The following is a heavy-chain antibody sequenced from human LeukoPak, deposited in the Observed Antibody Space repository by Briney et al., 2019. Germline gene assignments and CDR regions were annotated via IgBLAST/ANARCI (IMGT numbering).Heavy chain of an antibody. D-gene: IGHD5-24*01. CDR1: GFSVSSNY. J-gene: IGHJ4*02. Sequence: GGSLRLSCAASGFSVSSNYMSWVRQAPGKGLEWVSGISWNSGSIGYADSVKGRFTISRDNAKNSLYLQMNSLRAEDTALYYCAKERGDGYNYGNFDYWGQGTLVTVSS. CDR2: ISWNSGSI. CDR3: AKERGDGYNYGNFDY. V-gene: IGHV3-9*01.